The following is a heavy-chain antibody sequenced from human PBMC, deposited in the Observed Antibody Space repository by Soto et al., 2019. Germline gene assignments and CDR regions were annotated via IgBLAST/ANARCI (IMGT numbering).Heavy chain of an antibody. V-gene: IGHV1-58*01. Sequence: EASVKVSCKASGFTFTSSAVQWVRQARGQRFEWIGWIVVGSGNTNYAQKFQERVTITRDMSTSTAYMELSSLRSEDTAVYYCAAGGSPYYYDSSGSIDYWGQGTLVTVSS. CDR1: GFTFTSSA. CDR3: AAGGSPYYYDSSGSIDY. CDR2: IVVGSGNT. D-gene: IGHD3-22*01. J-gene: IGHJ4*02.